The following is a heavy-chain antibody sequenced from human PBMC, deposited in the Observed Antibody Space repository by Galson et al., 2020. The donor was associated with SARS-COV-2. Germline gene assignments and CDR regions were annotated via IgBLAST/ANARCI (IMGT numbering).Heavy chain of an antibody. D-gene: IGHD2-21*02. CDR2: INPRDDNT. Sequence: SVKVTCKTSGYTFTSYHLHWVRQAPGQGLEWVGIINPRDDNTTYAQKFQGRVTVTRDTSTSTVYMELSSLRREDTAVYFCAREWGDISSSVFGYWGRGTLVTVSS. V-gene: IGHV1-46*01. J-gene: IGHJ4*02. CDR1: GYTFTSYH. CDR3: AREWGDISSSVFGY.